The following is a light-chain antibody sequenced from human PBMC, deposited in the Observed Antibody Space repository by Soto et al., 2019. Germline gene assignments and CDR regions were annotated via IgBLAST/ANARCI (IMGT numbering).Light chain of an antibody. CDR3: QQRRRWPRT. CDR2: DAS. CDR1: XSXDFQ. J-gene: IGKJ2*01. V-gene: IGKV3-11*01. Sequence: EIVLTQSPVTLXLXXXXXXXXXCRASXSXDFQLAWYQQKPGQAPRLLIPDASNRATGIPARFSGSGSGTDFTLVISSLEPEDFAVYYCQQRRRWPRTFGQGTKLEIK.